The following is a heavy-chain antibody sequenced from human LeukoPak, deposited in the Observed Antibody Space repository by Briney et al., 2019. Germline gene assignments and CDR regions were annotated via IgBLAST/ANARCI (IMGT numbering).Heavy chain of an antibody. CDR1: GYTFTSYG. CDR3: ARGPSYNIVVNYKITY. V-gene: IGHV1-18*01. Sequence: ASVKVSCKASGYTFTSYGISWVRQAPGQGLEWMGWISAYNGNTNYAQKLQGRVTMTTDTSTSTAYMELRSLRSDDTAVYYCARGPSYNIVVNYKITYWGQEPLFTVPS. J-gene: IGHJ4*02. D-gene: IGHD2/OR15-2a*01. CDR2: ISAYNGNT.